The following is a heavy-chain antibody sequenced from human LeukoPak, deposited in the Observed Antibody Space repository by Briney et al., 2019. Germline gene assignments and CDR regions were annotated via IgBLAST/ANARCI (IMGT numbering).Heavy chain of an antibody. V-gene: IGHV6-1*01. J-gene: IGHJ4*02. CDR2: TYYRSKWYN. CDR1: GDSVSSNSAA. Sequence: SQTLSLTCAISGDSVSSNSAAWNWIRQSPSRGLEWLGRTYYRSKWYNDYAVSVKSRITINPDTSKNQFSLQLNSVTPEDTAVYYRARGYYYGSGSYYPWFDYWGQGTLVTVSS. CDR3: ARGYYYGSGSYYPWFDY. D-gene: IGHD3-10*01.